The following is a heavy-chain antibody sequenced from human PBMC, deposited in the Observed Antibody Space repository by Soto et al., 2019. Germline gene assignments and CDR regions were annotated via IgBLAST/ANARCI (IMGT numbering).Heavy chain of an antibody. J-gene: IGHJ4*02. V-gene: IGHV4-39*01. CDR3: ARHLTMIVVVITLYFDY. CDR1: GGSISSSSYY. Sequence: QLQLQESGPGLVKPSETLSLTCTVSGGSISSSSYYWGWIRQPPGKGLEWIGSIYYSGSTYYNPSLKSRVTISVDTSKNQFSLKLSSVTAADTAVYYCARHLTMIVVVITLYFDYWGQGTLVTVSS. CDR2: IYYSGST. D-gene: IGHD3-22*01.